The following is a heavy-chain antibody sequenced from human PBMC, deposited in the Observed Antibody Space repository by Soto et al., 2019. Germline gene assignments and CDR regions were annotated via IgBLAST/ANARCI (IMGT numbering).Heavy chain of an antibody. D-gene: IGHD1-1*01. Sequence: PSETLSLTCSVSGDSISVYNWSWIRQPPGKGLEWLGSIYYSRSTKYNPSLKSRVTVSLDTSKNQLSLKLTSMTAADTATYYCARTLQLASATDYYYFMDVWGKGTTVTVSS. V-gene: IGHV4-59*08. J-gene: IGHJ6*03. CDR1: GDSISVYN. CDR3: ARTLQLASATDYYYFMDV. CDR2: IYYSRST.